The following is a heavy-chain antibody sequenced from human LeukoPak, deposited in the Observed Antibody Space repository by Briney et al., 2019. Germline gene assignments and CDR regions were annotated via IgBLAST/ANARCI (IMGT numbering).Heavy chain of an antibody. CDR1: GYTSTSYG. CDR2: ISAYNGNT. CDR3: ASLTMRRREGAAFDI. D-gene: IGHD1-1*01. J-gene: IGHJ3*02. Sequence: GASVKVSCKASGYTSTSYGISWVRQAPGQGLEWMGWISAYNGNTNYAQKLQGRVTMTTDTSTSAAYMELRSLRSDDTAVYYCASLTMRRREGAAFDIWGQGTMVTVSS. V-gene: IGHV1-18*01.